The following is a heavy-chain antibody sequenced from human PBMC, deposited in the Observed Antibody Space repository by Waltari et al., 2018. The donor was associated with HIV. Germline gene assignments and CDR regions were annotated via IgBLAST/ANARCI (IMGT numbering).Heavy chain of an antibody. CDR2: INRDGNTT. D-gene: IGHD6-13*01. CDR3: VREYSSSRFFDY. J-gene: IGHJ4*02. Sequence: EGLMVESGGGLVQPGGSLRLSCEASGFIFSSYWMHWVRQAPGKGLVWVSRINRDGNTTTDADSVKGRFTISRDNAKNTLFLQMDSLRAEDTAVYFCVREYSSSRFFDYWGQGTLVTVSS. V-gene: IGHV3-74*01. CDR1: GFIFSSYW.